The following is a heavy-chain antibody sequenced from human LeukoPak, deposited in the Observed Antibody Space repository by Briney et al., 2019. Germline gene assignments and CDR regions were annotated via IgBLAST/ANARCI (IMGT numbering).Heavy chain of an antibody. Sequence: PGRSLRLSCAASGFTFSSYGMHWVRQAPGKGLEWVAVISYDGSNKYYADSVKGRFTISRDNSKNTLYLRMNSLRAEDTAVYYCAKDTRGSGSYYHRRGYFDYWGQGTLVTVSS. J-gene: IGHJ4*02. V-gene: IGHV3-30*18. CDR2: ISYDGSNK. D-gene: IGHD3-10*01. CDR1: GFTFSSYG. CDR3: AKDTRGSGSYYHRRGYFDY.